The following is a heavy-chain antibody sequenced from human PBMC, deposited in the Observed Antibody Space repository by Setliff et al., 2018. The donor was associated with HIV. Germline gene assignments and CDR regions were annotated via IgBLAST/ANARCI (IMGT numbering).Heavy chain of an antibody. CDR2: MYYSGRT. D-gene: IGHD6-13*01. J-gene: IGHJ5*02. CDR3: ARSSSSWSGWFDP. V-gene: IGHV4-39*01. Sequence: SETLSLTCTVSGGSISSSSYFWGWIRQPPGKGLEWIGSMYYSGRTYYHPSLKSRVSISVDTSKNQFSLKLSSVTAADTAVYYCARSSSSWSGWFDPWGQGTLVTVSS. CDR1: GGSISSSSYF.